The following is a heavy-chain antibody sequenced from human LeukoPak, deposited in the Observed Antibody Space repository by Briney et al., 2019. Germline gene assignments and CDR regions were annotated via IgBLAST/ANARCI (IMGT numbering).Heavy chain of an antibody. CDR3: AREADNIVATYYFDY. CDR1: GFTFSSYA. V-gene: IGHV3-30*04. D-gene: IGHD5-12*01. CDR2: ISYDGSNK. J-gene: IGHJ4*02. Sequence: GGSLRLSCAASGFTFSSYAMHWVRQAPGKGLEWVAVISYDGSNKYYADSVKGRFTISRDNSKNTLYLQMNSLRAEDTAVYYCAREADNIVATYYFDYWGQGTLVTVSS.